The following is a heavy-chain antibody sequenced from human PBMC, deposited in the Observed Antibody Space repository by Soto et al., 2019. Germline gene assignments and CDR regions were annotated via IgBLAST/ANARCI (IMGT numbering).Heavy chain of an antibody. CDR3: AREIRGVINAFYYYYMDV. V-gene: IGHV1-2*04. CDR1: GGTFSSYA. D-gene: IGHD3-10*01. Sequence: ASVKVSCKASGGTFSSYAISWVRQAPGQGLEWMGWINPNSGAANYAQKFQGWVTMTRDTSISTAYMELSRLRSDDTAVYYCAREIRGVINAFYYYYMDVWGKGTTVTVSS. CDR2: INPNSGAA. J-gene: IGHJ6*03.